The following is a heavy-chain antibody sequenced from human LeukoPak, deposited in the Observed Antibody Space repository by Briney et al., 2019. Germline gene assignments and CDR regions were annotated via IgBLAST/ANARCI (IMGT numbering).Heavy chain of an antibody. CDR1: GGSFSGYY. J-gene: IGHJ5*02. V-gene: IGHV4-34*01. D-gene: IGHD6-13*01. CDR3: ARGGRSSWYGWFDP. Sequence: PSETLSLTCAVYGGSFSGYYWSWIRQPPGKGLEWIGEINHSGSTNYNPSLKSRVTISVDTSKNQFSLKLSSVTAADTAVYYCARGGRSSWYGWFDPWGEGPLVTVPS. CDR2: INHSGST.